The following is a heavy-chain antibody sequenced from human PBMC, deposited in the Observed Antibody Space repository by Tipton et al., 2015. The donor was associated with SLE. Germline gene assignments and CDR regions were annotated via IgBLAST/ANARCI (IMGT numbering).Heavy chain of an antibody. Sequence: SLRLSCTVSGFTFSNAWMNWVRQAPGKGLEWVGRIKSEVDGGTTDYGAPVKGRFTISRDDSKKTLYLQMNSLKTDDTGVYYCTTDNPITLVKAGMSFEDWFDPWGQGTLVTVSS. CDR3: TTDNPITLVKAGMSFEDWFDP. D-gene: IGHD2-2*01. CDR2: IKSEVDGGTT. V-gene: IGHV3-15*07. CDR1: GFTFSNAW. J-gene: IGHJ5*02.